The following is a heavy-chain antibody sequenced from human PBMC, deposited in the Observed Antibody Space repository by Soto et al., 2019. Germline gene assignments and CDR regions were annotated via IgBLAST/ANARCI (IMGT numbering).Heavy chain of an antibody. CDR3: ARAGATVTPSYYDYYRMDV. D-gene: IGHD4-4*01. J-gene: IGHJ6*02. CDR1: GGTFSSYA. Sequence: ASVKVSCKASGGTFSSYAISGVRQAPGQGLEWMGGIIPIFGTANYAQKFQGRVTITADESTSTAYMELSRRRSEDTAVYYGARAGATVTPSYYDYYRMDVWGQGTTVTVS. V-gene: IGHV1-69*13. CDR2: IIPIFGTA.